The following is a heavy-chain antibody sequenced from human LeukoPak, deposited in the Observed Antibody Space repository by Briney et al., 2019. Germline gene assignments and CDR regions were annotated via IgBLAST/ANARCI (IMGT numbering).Heavy chain of an antibody. D-gene: IGHD3-22*01. CDR2: ISSSSSYT. CDR3: ARDYYYDSSGYYFDY. J-gene: IGHJ4*02. CDR1: GFTVSSNY. Sequence: GGSLRLSCAASGFTVSSNYMSWIRQAPGKGLEWVSYISSSSSYTNYADSVKGRFTISRDNAKNSPYLQMNSLRAEDTAVYYCARDYYYDSSGYYFDYWGQGTLVTVSS. V-gene: IGHV3-11*05.